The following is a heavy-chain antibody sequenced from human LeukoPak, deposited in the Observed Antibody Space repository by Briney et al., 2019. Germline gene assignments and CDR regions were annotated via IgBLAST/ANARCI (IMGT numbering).Heavy chain of an antibody. Sequence: ASVKVSCKASGGTFSSYAISWVRQAPGQGLEWMGGIIPIFGTANYAQKFQGRVTITADESTSTAYMELSSLRSEDTAVYYCARGYCSGGSCYSVPEGGAFDIWGQGTMVTVSS. CDR2: IIPIFGTA. CDR3: ARGYCSGGSCYSVPEGGAFDI. D-gene: IGHD2-15*01. V-gene: IGHV1-69*13. CDR1: GGTFSSYA. J-gene: IGHJ3*02.